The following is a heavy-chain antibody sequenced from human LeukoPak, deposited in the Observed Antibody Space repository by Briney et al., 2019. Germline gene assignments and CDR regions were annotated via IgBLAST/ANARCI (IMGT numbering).Heavy chain of an antibody. CDR3: AKGTLRSCTGARCYPFDY. CDR1: GFSFSAYA. V-gene: IGHV3-23*01. Sequence: GGSLRLSCAASGFSFSAYAKHWVRQAPGKGLEWVSSITGSGDSTYIADSVNGRFTIYRDNSKNAMYMQMNILRAEDTAVYDCAKGTLRSCTGARCYPFDYWGQGTLVNVSS. D-gene: IGHD2-8*02. CDR2: ITGSGDST. J-gene: IGHJ4*02.